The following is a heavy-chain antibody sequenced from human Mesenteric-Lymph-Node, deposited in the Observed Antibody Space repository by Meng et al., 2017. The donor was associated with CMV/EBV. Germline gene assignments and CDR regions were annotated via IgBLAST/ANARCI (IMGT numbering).Heavy chain of an antibody. V-gene: IGHV3-21*06. CDR3: ARTPRSGQMLLVDY. CDR2: ISRDSEYI. D-gene: IGHD1-26*01. CDR1: GFIFSNYN. J-gene: IGHJ4*02. Sequence: SGFIFSNYNMNWVRLAAGRGLEWVAAISRDSEYIYYAESVKGRFTISRDNPKNLMYLQMNALRGEDAAVYFCARTPRSGQMLLVDYWGQGTLVTVSS.